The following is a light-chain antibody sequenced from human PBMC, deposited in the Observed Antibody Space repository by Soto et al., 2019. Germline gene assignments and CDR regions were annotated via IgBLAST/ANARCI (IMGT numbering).Light chain of an antibody. CDR1: QSIFYSSNNKNY. CDR2: WAS. J-gene: IGKJ1*01. CDR3: QQYFNTPRT. Sequence: DIVMTQSPDSLSVSLGERAVINCKSSQSIFYSSNNKNYLVWYQQKSGQPPKMLIYWASTRESGVPDRFNGSGSGTDFTLPISNLQAEDVAVYFCQQYFNTPRTFGQGTRVEI. V-gene: IGKV4-1*01.